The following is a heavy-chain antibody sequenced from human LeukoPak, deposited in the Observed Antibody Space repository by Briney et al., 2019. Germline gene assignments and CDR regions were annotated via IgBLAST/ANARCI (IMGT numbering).Heavy chain of an antibody. V-gene: IGHV1-69*01. D-gene: IGHD5-24*01. J-gene: IGHJ4*02. Sequence: SVKVSCKVSGGTFSSYAVNWVRQAPGQGLEWMGGIIPVFNTPIYAQQLQGRVTIIADESTTTAYMELSSLRSEDTAVYYCARGGSRVVTISISDYWGQGTLVTVSS. CDR1: GGTFSSYA. CDR3: ARGGSRVVTISISDY. CDR2: IIPVFNTP.